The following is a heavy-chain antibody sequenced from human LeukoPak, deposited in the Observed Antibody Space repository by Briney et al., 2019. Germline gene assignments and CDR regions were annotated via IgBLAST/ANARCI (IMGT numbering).Heavy chain of an antibody. CDR3: ARGELPGHDAFDI. D-gene: IGHD1-26*01. V-gene: IGHV3-7*01. J-gene: IGHJ3*02. Sequence: GGSLRLSCAASGFTFSSYWMSWVRQAPGKGLEWVANIKQDGSEKYYVDSVKGRFTISRDNAKNSLYLQMNSLRAEDTAVYYCARGELPGHDAFDIWGQGTMVTVSS. CDR1: GFTFSSYW. CDR2: IKQDGSEK.